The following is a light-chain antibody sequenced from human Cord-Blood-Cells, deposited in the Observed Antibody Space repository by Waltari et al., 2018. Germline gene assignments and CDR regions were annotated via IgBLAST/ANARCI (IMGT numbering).Light chain of an antibody. Sequence: EIVLTQSPGTLSLSPGERATLSCRASQSVSSSYLAWYQQKPGQAPRLLIYGASSRATGSPDRFGGSGSGTDFTLTISRLEPEDFAVYYCQQYGSSTWTFGQGTKVEIK. J-gene: IGKJ1*01. V-gene: IGKV3-20*01. CDR2: GAS. CDR1: QSVSSSY. CDR3: QQYGSSTWT.